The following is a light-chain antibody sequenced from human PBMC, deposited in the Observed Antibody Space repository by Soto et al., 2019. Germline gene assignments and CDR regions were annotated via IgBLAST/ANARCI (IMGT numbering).Light chain of an antibody. CDR3: ATWDDSLDGVV. J-gene: IGLJ2*01. V-gene: IGLV1-51*01. CDR1: SSNIGNNY. CDR2: DNN. Sequence: QSVLTQPPSASGTPGQRVTISCSGSSSNIGNNYVSWYQQLPGTAPKLLISDNNERPSGIPDRFSGSKSGTSATLGITGLQTGDEADYYCATWDDSLDGVVFGGGTKLTVL.